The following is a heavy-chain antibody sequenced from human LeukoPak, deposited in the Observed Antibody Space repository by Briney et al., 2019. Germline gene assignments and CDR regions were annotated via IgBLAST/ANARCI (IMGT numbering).Heavy chain of an antibody. J-gene: IGHJ4*02. Sequence: SETLSLTCTVSGGSISSYYWSWIRQPPGKGLEWIGYIYYSGSTNCNPSLKSRVTISIDTSKNQFSLKLSSVTAADTAVYYCAKLEMTIIAFDDWGQGTLVTVSS. V-gene: IGHV4-59*01. CDR1: GGSISSYY. CDR2: IYYSGST. CDR3: AKLEMTIIAFDD. D-gene: IGHD5-24*01.